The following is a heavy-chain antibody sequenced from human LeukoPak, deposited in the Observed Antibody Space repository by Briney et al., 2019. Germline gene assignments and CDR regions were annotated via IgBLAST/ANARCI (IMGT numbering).Heavy chain of an antibody. J-gene: IGHJ4*02. V-gene: IGHV3-23*01. CDR3: AKDHRIVGAIDYFDY. CDR2: ISGSGGST. D-gene: IGHD1-26*01. CDR1: GFTFSSFG. Sequence: PGGSLRLSCAASGFTFSSFGMNWVRQAPGKGLEWVSAISGSGGSTYYADSVKGRFTISRDNSKNPLYLQMNSLRAEDTAVYYCAKDHRIVGAIDYFDYWGQGTLVTVSS.